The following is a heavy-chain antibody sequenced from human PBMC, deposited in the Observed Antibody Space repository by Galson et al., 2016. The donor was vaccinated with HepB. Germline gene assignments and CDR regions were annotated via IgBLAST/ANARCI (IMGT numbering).Heavy chain of an antibody. J-gene: IGHJ4*02. CDR3: ARSSMKGHYDENGWSLFI. D-gene: IGHD3-22*01. Sequence: SLRLSCAASGFTFSRNGMHWVRQAPGKGLEWVADMWYDDSNKYYADSVKSRFTISRDNSKNTLYLQMTSLRAEDTAVYYCARSSMKGHYDENGWSLFIWGQGTLVTVSS. V-gene: IGHV3-33*01. CDR2: MWYDDSNK. CDR1: GFTFSRNG.